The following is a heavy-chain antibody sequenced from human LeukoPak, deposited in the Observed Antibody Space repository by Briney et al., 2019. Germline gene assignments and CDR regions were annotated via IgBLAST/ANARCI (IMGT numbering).Heavy chain of an antibody. CDR1: GYTFTSYG. V-gene: IGHV1-18*01. D-gene: IGHD2-21*02. CDR2: ISAYNGNT. J-gene: IGHJ4*02. Sequence: ASVKVSCKASGYTFTSYGISWVRQAPGQGLKWMGWISAYNGNTNYAQKLQGRVTMTTDTSTSTAYMELRSLRSDDTAVYYCARDQPLAYCGGDCYGADYWGQGTLVTVSS. CDR3: ARDQPLAYCGGDCYGADY.